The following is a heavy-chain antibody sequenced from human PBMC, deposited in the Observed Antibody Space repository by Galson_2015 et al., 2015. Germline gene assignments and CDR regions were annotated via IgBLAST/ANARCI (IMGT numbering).Heavy chain of an antibody. D-gene: IGHD6-19*01. CDR2: MSYDGSDK. Sequence: SLRLSCAASGFTFSSYGMHWVRQAPGKGLEWVAVMSYDGSDKYYADSVKGRFTISRDNSKNTLYLQMNSLRAEDTAVYYCAKAWGSGSYYFDYWGQGTLVTVSS. CDR3: AKAWGSGSYYFDY. J-gene: IGHJ4*02. CDR1: GFTFSSYG. V-gene: IGHV3-30*18.